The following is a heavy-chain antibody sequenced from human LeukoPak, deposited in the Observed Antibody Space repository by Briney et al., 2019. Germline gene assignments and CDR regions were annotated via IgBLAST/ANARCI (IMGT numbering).Heavy chain of an antibody. Sequence: SETLSLTCTVSGGSISSYYWSWIRQPPGKGLEWIGYISYSGSTSYNPSLKSRVTISVDTSKNQFSLQLSSVTAADTAVYYCARGRGTYDYWGQGTLVTVSS. CDR3: ARGRGTYDY. J-gene: IGHJ4*02. V-gene: IGHV4-59*01. CDR1: GGSISSYY. D-gene: IGHD3-16*01. CDR2: ISYSGST.